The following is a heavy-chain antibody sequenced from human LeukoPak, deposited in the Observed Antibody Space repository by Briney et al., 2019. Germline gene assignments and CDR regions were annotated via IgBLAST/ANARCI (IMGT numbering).Heavy chain of an antibody. CDR1: GFTFDDYG. J-gene: IGHJ4*02. Sequence: GGSLRLSCAASGFTFDDYGMSWVRQAPGKGLEWVSGINWNGGSTGYADSVKGRFTISRDNAKNSLYLQMNSLRAEDTAVYYCAKNGAALFAIYFDYWGQGNLVTVSS. D-gene: IGHD3-10*02. CDR2: INWNGGST. V-gene: IGHV3-20*04. CDR3: AKNGAALFAIYFDY.